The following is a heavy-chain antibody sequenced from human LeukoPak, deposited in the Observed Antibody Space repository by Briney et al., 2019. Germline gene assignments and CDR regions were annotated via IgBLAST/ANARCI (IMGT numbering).Heavy chain of an antibody. D-gene: IGHD5-12*01. CDR2: ISGSGGST. V-gene: IGHV3-23*01. J-gene: IGHJ4*02. Sequence: GGSLRLSCAASGFAFSSYAMSWVRQAPGKGLEWVSAISGSGGSTYYADSVKGRFTISRDNSKNTLYLQMNSLRAEDTAVYYCAKVSDSGYDQDDYWGQGTLVTVSS. CDR3: AKVSDSGYDQDDY. CDR1: GFAFSSYA.